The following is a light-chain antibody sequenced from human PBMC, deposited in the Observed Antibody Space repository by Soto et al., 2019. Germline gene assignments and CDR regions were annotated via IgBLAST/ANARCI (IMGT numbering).Light chain of an antibody. V-gene: IGKV3D-20*02. CDR1: QSVSSSY. J-gene: IGKJ5*01. CDR2: DAS. Sequence: EIVLTQSPGTLSLSPGERATLSCRASQSVSSSYLAWYQQQPGQAPRLLIFDASTRATGIPARFSGSGSGTDFTLTISSLEPEDFAVYYCQQRSNWPSITFGQGTRLEIK. CDR3: QQRSNWPSIT.